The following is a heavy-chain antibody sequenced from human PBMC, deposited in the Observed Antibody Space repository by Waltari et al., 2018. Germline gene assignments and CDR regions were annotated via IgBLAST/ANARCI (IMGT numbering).Heavy chain of an antibody. V-gene: IGHV4-34*01. CDR1: GGSFSGYY. D-gene: IGHD2-8*02. Sequence: QVQLQQWGAGLLKPSETLSLTCAVYGGSFSGYYWSWIRQPPGKGLEWIGEINHSGSTNYNPSLKSRVTISVDTSKNQFSLKLSSVTAADTAVYYCARGPVGDIVLVVYPKSNWFDPWGQGTLVTVSS. CDR2: INHSGST. J-gene: IGHJ5*02. CDR3: ARGPVGDIVLVVYPKSNWFDP.